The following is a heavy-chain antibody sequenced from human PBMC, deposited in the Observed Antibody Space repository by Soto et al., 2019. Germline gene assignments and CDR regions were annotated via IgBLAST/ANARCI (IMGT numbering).Heavy chain of an antibody. D-gene: IGHD6-6*01. CDR3: ESHRAGRTIYYFGIGV. CDR1: RGTFGCYA. J-gene: IGHJ6*02. V-gene: IGHV1-69*13. Sequence: GSPVKVSCKASRGTFGCYAISWVRQAPGQWLEWMGGIIPIFGTANYAQKFQGRVTITAVESTSPAYMELSSLRSEVTGVYYSESHRAGRTIYYFGIGVWDRGSTGT. CDR2: IIPIFGTA.